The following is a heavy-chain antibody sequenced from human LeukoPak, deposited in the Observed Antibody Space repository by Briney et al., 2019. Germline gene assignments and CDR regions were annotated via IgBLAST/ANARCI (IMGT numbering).Heavy chain of an antibody. V-gene: IGHV3-21*01. J-gene: IGHJ4*02. CDR1: GFTFSTYS. CDR2: IRSTSSHI. CDR3: AKDPGATPYYFDY. D-gene: IGHD1-26*01. Sequence: GGSLRLSCAASGFTFSTYSMNWVRQAPGKGLEWVSYIRSTSSHIDYADSVKGRFTISRDNSKNTLYLQMDSLRTEDTAVYYCAKDPGATPYYFDYWGQGTLVTVSS.